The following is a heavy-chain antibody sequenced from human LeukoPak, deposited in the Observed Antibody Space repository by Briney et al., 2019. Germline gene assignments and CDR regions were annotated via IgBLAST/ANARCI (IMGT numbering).Heavy chain of an antibody. CDR3: ARGLGYCSSTSCRPNDAFDI. Sequence: ASVKVSCKASGYTFTSYYMHWVRQAPGQGLEWMGIINPSGGSTSYAQKFQGRVTMTRDTSTSTVYMELSSLRSEDTAVYYCARGLGYCSSTSCRPNDAFDIWGQGTMVTVSS. V-gene: IGHV1-46*01. D-gene: IGHD2-2*01. CDR1: GYTFTSYY. CDR2: INPSGGST. J-gene: IGHJ3*02.